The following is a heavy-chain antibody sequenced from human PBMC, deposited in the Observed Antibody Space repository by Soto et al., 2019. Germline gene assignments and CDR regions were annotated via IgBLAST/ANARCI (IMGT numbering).Heavy chain of an antibody. J-gene: IGHJ4*02. CDR1: GFTFSAYA. Sequence: EVQLLESGGGLVQPGGSLRLSCAASGFTFSAYAMSWVRQAPGKGLEWVSAISGTSPSTYYADSVQGRFTISRDSSRKTLLLQMYTLRAEDTAVYFCAFRNSRVEYWGQGTQVTVSS. V-gene: IGHV3-23*01. CDR3: AFRNSRVEY. D-gene: IGHD2-15*01. CDR2: ISGTSPST.